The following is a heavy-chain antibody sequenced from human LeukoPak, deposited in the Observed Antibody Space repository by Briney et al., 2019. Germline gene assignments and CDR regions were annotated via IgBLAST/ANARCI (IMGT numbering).Heavy chain of an antibody. CDR1: GGTFSSYA. J-gene: IGHJ6*02. Sequence: ASVKVSCTASGGTFSSYAISWVRQAPGQGLEWMGGIIPIFGTANYAQKFQGRVTITADESTSTAYMELSSLRSEDTAVYYCAREGVLTQDFVVHTQMSYYYGMDVWGQGTTVTVSS. CDR2: IIPIFGTA. D-gene: IGHD2-2*01. CDR3: AREGVLTQDFVVHTQMSYYYGMDV. V-gene: IGHV1-69*13.